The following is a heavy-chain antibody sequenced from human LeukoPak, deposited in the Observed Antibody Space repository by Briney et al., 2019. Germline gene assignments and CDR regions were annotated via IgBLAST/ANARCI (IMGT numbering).Heavy chain of an antibody. Sequence: ASVKVSCKASGYTFTGYYMHWVRQAPGQGLEWMGWINPNSGGTNYAQKFQGRVTMTRDTSISTAYMELSRLRSDDTAVYYCACSRPQYYYYYGMDIWGQGTTVTVSS. CDR2: INPNSGGT. J-gene: IGHJ6*02. V-gene: IGHV1-2*02. CDR3: ACSRPQYYYYYGMDI. CDR1: GYTFTGYY. D-gene: IGHD6-13*01.